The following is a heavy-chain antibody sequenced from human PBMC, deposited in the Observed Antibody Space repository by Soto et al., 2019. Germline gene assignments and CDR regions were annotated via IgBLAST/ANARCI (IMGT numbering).Heavy chain of an antibody. CDR1: GFSLSTNGVG. V-gene: IGHV2-5*02. CDR3: AHNLGRTPFEY. Sequence: QITLKESGPTLVKPTQTLTLTCTFSGFSLSTNGVGVGWIRQPPGKVLEWLALIYWDDDKRYSLSLKSRLTITKDTSKNQVVLTMTNTDPVDTGVYYCAHNLGRTPFEYWGQGTLVTVSS. J-gene: IGHJ4*02. CDR2: IYWDDDK. D-gene: IGHD2-15*01.